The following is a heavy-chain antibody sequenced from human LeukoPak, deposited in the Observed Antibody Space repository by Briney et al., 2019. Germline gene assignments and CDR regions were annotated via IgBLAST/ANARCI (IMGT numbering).Heavy chain of an antibody. Sequence: PGGSLRLSCAASGFAVSSNYMSWVRQAPGKGLEWVSVIYSGGTTYYADSVKGRFAFSRDNSKNTLYLQMNSLRAEDTAVYYCARNKRAGANIYDYYMDVWGKGTALTVSS. CDR3: ARNKRAGANIYDYYMDV. D-gene: IGHD1-26*01. V-gene: IGHV3-53*01. CDR2: IYSGGTT. J-gene: IGHJ6*03. CDR1: GFAVSSNY.